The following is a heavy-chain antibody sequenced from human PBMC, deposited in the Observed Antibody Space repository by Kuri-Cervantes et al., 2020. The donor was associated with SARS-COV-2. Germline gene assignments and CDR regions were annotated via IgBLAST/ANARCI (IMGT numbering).Heavy chain of an antibody. CDR1: GFTFSSCA. CDR2: IWYDGSNK. D-gene: IGHD3-3*01. J-gene: IGHJ5*02. CDR3: ARQMMSSITIFGVVITRNWFDP. V-gene: IGHV3-33*08. Sequence: GESLKISCAASGFTFSSCAMHWVRLAPGKGLEWVAVIWYDGSNKYYADSVKGRFTISRDNSKNTLYLQMNSLRAEDTAVYYCARQMMSSITIFGVVITRNWFDPWGQGTLVTVSS.